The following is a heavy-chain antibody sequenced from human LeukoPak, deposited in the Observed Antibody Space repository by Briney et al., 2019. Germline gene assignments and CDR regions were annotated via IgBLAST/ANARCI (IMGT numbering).Heavy chain of an antibody. CDR2: INPEATTT. CDR1: RFSLSTFW. V-gene: IGHV3-74*01. Sequence: GGSLTLSCAASRFSLSTFWMHWVRQAPGKGLVWVSRINPEATTTTYADSVKGRFTISRDNAKNTVFLQMESLRAEDTAVYYCTRGGYEPFDYWGRGALVTVSS. CDR3: TRGGYEPFDY. D-gene: IGHD5-12*01. J-gene: IGHJ4*02.